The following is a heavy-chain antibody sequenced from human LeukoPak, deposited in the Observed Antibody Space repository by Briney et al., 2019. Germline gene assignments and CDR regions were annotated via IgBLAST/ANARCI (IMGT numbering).Heavy chain of an antibody. J-gene: IGHJ5*02. D-gene: IGHD3-10*01. CDR1: GGTFSSYA. CDR3: AVPFGELSGWFDP. Sequence: SVKVSCTASGGTFSSYAISWVRQAPGQGLEWMGGIIPIFGTANYAQKFQGRVTITADESTSTAYMELSSLRSEDTAVYYCAVPFGELSGWFDPWGQGTLVTVPS. V-gene: IGHV1-69*13. CDR2: IIPIFGTA.